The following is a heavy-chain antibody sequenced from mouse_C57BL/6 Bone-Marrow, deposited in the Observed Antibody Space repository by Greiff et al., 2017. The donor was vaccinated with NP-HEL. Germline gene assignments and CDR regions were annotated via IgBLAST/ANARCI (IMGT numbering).Heavy chain of an antibody. J-gene: IGHJ3*01. V-gene: IGHV1-62-3*01. D-gene: IGHD2-2*01. CDR3: ARCGDGYDGEPWFAY. CDR1: GYNFTSYW. Sequence: QVQLQQPGAELVKPGASVKLSCKASGYNFTSYWMHWVKQRPGRGLEWIGRVDPNSGGTKYNQKFKDKATCTADKSSITAYMQLSSLTSEDSAVYYCARCGDGYDGEPWFAYWGQGTLVTVSA. CDR2: VDPNSGGT.